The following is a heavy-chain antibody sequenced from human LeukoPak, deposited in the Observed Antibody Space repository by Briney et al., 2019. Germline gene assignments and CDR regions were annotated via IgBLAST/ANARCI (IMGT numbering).Heavy chain of an antibody. J-gene: IGHJ4*02. CDR3: ARLSSSWSRTFDY. CDR2: IFHGGST. CDR1: GDSISSXXX. Sequence: AXSGDSISSXXXXXWVXXPPGXXXXXIGEIFHGGSTNYNPSLKSRVTISVDTSKNQFSLKLSSVTAADTAVYYCARLSSSWSRTFDYWGQGTLVTVSS. D-gene: IGHD6-13*01. V-gene: IGHV4-4*02.